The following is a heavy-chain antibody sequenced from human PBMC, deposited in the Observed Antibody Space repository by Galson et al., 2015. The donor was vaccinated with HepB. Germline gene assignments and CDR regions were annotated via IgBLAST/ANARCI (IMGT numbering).Heavy chain of an antibody. CDR3: VKDRGAVAVPAGFDY. J-gene: IGHJ4*02. D-gene: IGHD6-19*01. CDR1: GFTFDDYT. Sequence: SLRLSCAASGFTFDDYTMHWVRQVPGKGLEWVSLITWKRGSIYYVDSVKGRFTISRDNSKNSLYLQMNSLRSEDTALYYCVKDRGAVAVPAGFDYWGQGNLVTVSS. V-gene: IGHV3-43*01. CDR2: ITWKRGSI.